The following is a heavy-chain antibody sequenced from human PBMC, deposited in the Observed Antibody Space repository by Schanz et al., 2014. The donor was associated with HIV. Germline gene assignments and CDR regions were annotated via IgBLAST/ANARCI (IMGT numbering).Heavy chain of an antibody. CDR3: AKPEYDSRGSSQSHFDY. Sequence: EVQLLESGGGLEQPGGSLRLSCAASRFTFSRYGMSWVRQTPDKGLEWVSSISGNGDSAYYADSVNGRFTISRDNSKNTLYLQMTTLRIDDTAVYYCAKPEYDSRGSSQSHFDYWGQGTLVTVSP. D-gene: IGHD3-22*01. CDR1: RFTFSRYG. J-gene: IGHJ4*02. CDR2: ISGNGDSA. V-gene: IGHV3-23*01.